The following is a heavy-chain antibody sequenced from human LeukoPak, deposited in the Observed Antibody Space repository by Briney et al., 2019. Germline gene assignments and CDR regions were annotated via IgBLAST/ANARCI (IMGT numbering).Heavy chain of an antibody. CDR1: GYTFTSYD. CDR3: ARDFSSGWSDYYYMDV. D-gene: IGHD6-19*01. CDR2: MNPNSGNT. V-gene: IGHV1-8*01. J-gene: IGHJ6*03. Sequence: ASVKVPCKASGYTFTSYDINWVRQATGQGLEWMGWMNPNSGNTGYAQKFQGRVTMTRNTSISTAYMELSSLRSEDTAVYYCARDFSSGWSDYYYMDVWGKGTTVTVSS.